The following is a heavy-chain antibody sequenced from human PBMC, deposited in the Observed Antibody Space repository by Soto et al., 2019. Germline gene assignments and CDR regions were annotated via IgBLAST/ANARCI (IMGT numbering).Heavy chain of an antibody. J-gene: IGHJ4*02. D-gene: IGHD2-2*01. CDR3: ATSYSASSGGAFDY. V-gene: IGHV3-13*01. Sequence: EVQLVESGGGLVQPGGSLRLSCAASGLTFSSYDMHWVRQATGKGLEWVSGIGTAGDTYYPGSVKGRFTISRETAKNSLYLQMNSLRAGDTAVYYCATSYSASSGGAFDYWGQGTLVTVSS. CDR1: GLTFSSYD. CDR2: IGTAGDT.